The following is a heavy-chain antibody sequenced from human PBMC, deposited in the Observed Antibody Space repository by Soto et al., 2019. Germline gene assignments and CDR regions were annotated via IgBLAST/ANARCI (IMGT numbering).Heavy chain of an antibody. Sequence: GGSLRLSCEASGFTFINYAMSCFRQAPGKGLEWVASISDTGGDSYYADSMDGRFTISRDNSKNTLYLQINSLRAEDTAGYFCVRERYRSATMPCLDHWGQGTLVTVS. CDR2: ISDTGGDS. V-gene: IGHV3-23*01. D-gene: IGHD1-1*01. CDR1: GFTFINYA. J-gene: IGHJ4*02. CDR3: VRERYRSATMPCLDH.